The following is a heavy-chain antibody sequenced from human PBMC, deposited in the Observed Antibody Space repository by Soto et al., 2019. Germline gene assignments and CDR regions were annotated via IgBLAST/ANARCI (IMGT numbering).Heavy chain of an antibody. CDR3: ARGGYEYRY. J-gene: IGHJ4*02. D-gene: IGHD5-12*01. V-gene: IGHV3-72*01. CDR1: GFTLSDHY. Sequence: EVQVVESGGGLVQPGGSLRLSCAASGFTLSDHYMDWVRQAPGKGLEWVGRTKNKGNSYTTEYAASVKGRFTISRDDSKNSVYLHMNSLTSEDTAVYYCARGGYEYRYWGQGNLVTVSS. CDR2: TKNKGNSYTT.